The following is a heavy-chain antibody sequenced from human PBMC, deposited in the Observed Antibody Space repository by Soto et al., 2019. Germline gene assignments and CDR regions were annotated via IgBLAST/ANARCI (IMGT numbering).Heavy chain of an antibody. D-gene: IGHD6-19*01. CDR2: LSASGGST. Sequence: EVQLLESGGGLVQPGGSLRLSCAASGFTFSTYAMSWVRQAPGKGLEWVSTLSASGGSTYYADSVKGRFTISRDNSKNTLHLQMNSLRVEDTAVYYCAKWRGMYSSGCVDYWGQGTLVTVSS. CDR1: GFTFSTYA. V-gene: IGHV3-23*01. CDR3: AKWRGMYSSGCVDY. J-gene: IGHJ4*02.